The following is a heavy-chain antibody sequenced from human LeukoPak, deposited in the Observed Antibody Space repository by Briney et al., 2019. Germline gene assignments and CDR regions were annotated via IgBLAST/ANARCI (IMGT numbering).Heavy chain of an antibody. J-gene: IGHJ4*02. Sequence: GGSLRLSCAASGFTVSSTYMSWVRQAPGKGLEWVSVIYSGGNIYYIDSVKGRFTISRDTSKNTLYLQMNSLRAEDTAVYYCASRHCSGGGCYFAGADPFDYWGQGTLVTVSS. V-gene: IGHV3-53*01. D-gene: IGHD2-15*01. CDR2: IYSGGNI. CDR3: ASRHCSGGGCYFAGADPFDY. CDR1: GFTVSSTY.